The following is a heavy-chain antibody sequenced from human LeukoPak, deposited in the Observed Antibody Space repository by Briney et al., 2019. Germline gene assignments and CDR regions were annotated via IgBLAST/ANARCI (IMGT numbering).Heavy chain of an antibody. Sequence: GGSLRLSCSASGFTFSRYAMHWIRQAPGKGLEYVSGISSNGGSTYYADSVKGRFTISRDNSKNTLYLQMSSLRAEDTAVYYCVKSGSYYNEPYYFDYWGQGTLVTVSS. CDR3: VKSGSYYNEPYYFDY. D-gene: IGHD3-10*01. CDR1: GFTFSRYA. J-gene: IGHJ4*02. V-gene: IGHV3-64D*06. CDR2: ISSNGGST.